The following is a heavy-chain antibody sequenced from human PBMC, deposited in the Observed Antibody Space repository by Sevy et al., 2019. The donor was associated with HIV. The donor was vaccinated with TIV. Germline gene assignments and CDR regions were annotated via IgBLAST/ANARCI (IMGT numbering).Heavy chain of an antibody. J-gene: IGHJ4*02. CDR2: IWFDGSNT. D-gene: IGHD4-17*01. Sequence: GGSLRLSCAASGFTFSSYGMHWVRQGPGKGLEWVAVIWFDGSNTYYADSVKGRFTISRDIAKNTLHLEMNSLRAEDKAVYYCARDLEFYDSGDYGPAFMPAYWGQGTLVTVSS. CDR1: GFTFSSYG. V-gene: IGHV3-33*01. CDR3: ARDLEFYDSGDYGPAFMPAY.